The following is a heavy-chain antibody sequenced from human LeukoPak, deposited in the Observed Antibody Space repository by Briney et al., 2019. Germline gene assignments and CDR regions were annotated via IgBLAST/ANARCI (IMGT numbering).Heavy chain of an antibody. CDR2: IIPMFGTT. J-gene: IGHJ4*02. CDR1: GGTFSSYA. CDR3: AREVFYYDNSGRPPYFDY. Sequence: ASVKVSCKASGGTFSSYAISWVRQAPGQGLECMGRIIPMFGTTNYAQRFQGRVTITADESTSTAYMEVSSLRSEDTAVYYRAREVFYYDNSGRPPYFDYWGQGTLVTVSS. D-gene: IGHD3-22*01. V-gene: IGHV1-69*13.